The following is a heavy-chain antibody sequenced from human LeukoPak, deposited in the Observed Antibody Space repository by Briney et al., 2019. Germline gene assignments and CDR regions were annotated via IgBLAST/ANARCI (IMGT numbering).Heavy chain of an antibody. V-gene: IGHV3-53*01. Sequence: GGSLRLSCAASGFTVSSNYMSWVRQAPGKGLEWVSVIYSGGSTYYADSVKGRFTISRDNSKNTLYLQMNSLRAEDTAVYYCARVGYDILTGSYYFDYWGQGTLVTVSS. CDR2: IYSGGST. D-gene: IGHD3-9*01. CDR3: ARVGYDILTGSYYFDY. CDR1: GFTVSSNY. J-gene: IGHJ4*02.